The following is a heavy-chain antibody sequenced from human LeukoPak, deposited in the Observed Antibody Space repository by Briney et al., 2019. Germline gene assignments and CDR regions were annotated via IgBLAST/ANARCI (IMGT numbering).Heavy chain of an antibody. D-gene: IGHD4-17*01. CDR3: ARYGRRGAFDP. CDR1: GYTFTGYY. V-gene: IGHV1-2*02. CDR2: INPNSGGT. Sequence: GASVKLSCTASGYTFTGYYMHWVRQAPGQGLEWMGWINPNSGGTNYAQKFQGRFTMTRDTSISTAYMELSRLRSGDTAVYYCARYGRRGAFDPWGQGTLVTVSS. J-gene: IGHJ5*02.